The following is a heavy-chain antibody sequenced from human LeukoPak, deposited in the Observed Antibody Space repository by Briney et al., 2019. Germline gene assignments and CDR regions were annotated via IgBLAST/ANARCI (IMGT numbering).Heavy chain of an antibody. CDR2: ISGSGGTT. CDR1: GFTFSSYA. CDR3: AKGPVAVAGYYFDH. V-gene: IGHV3-23*01. Sequence: PGGSLRLSCAASGFTFSSYAMSWVRQAPGKGLEWVSRISGSGGTTYYADSVKGRFTISRDNPNNTLDLQMNSLTAEDTAVYYCAKGPVAVAGYYFDHWGQGTLVTVSA. D-gene: IGHD6-19*01. J-gene: IGHJ4*02.